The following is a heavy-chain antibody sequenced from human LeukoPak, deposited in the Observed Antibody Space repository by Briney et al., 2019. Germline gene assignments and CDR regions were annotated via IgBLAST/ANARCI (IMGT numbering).Heavy chain of an antibody. CDR3: VKGGYVTYFDP. V-gene: IGHV3-23*01. CDR1: GFTFSESS. Sequence: GGSLRLSCAASGFTFSESSMSWVRQAPGKGLEWVSNIRSNDRDTHYTDSVKGRFTISRDNSRNTLYLEMNSLRAEDTAVYYCVKGGYVTYFDPWGQGTLVTVSS. D-gene: IGHD2-15*01. CDR2: IRSNDRDT. J-gene: IGHJ5*02.